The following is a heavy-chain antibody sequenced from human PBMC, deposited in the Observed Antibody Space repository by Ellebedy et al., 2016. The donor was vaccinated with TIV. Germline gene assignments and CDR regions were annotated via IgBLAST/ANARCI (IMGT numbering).Heavy chain of an antibody. Sequence: ASVKVSCXASGYTFTSYGISWVRQAPGQGLEWMGWISAYNGNTNYAQKLQGRVTMTTDTSTSTAYMELRSLRSDDTAVYYCARQAGATTSYYYHMDVWGKGTTVTVSS. CDR1: GYTFTSYG. V-gene: IGHV1-18*01. CDR2: ISAYNGNT. J-gene: IGHJ6*03. CDR3: ARQAGATTSYYYHMDV. D-gene: IGHD1-26*01.